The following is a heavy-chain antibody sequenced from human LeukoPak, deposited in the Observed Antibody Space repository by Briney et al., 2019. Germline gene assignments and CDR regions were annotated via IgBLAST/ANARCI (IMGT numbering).Heavy chain of an antibody. CDR2: TSSGGDYT. V-gene: IGHV3-23*01. CDR1: GFTFSSYS. J-gene: IGHJ5*01. CDR3: AKDRPNYYESNGHYYRRDGDS. Sequence: GGSLRLSCAASGFTFSSYSMNWVRQAPGKGLEWVSSTSSGGDYTYYAGSVKGRFTISRDNSENTLYLQMNSLRAEDTATYYCAKDRPNYYESNGHYYRRDGDSWGQGTLVTVSS. D-gene: IGHD3-22*01.